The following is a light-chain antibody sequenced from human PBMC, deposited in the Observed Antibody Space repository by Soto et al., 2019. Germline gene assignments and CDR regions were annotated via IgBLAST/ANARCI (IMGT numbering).Light chain of an antibody. J-gene: IGKJ2*01. CDR3: QQYNNWPPYT. Sequence: EIVMTQSPATLSVSPGERATLSCRASQSVSSDLAWYQQKPGQAPRLLIYGASTRATGVPARFSGSGSGTEFTLTLCSRRSEDCAVYYCQQYNNWPPYTFGQGTKLGIK. V-gene: IGKV3-15*01. CDR2: GAS. CDR1: QSVSSD.